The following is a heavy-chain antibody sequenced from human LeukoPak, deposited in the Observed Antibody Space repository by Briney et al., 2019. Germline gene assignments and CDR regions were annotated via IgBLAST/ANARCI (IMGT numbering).Heavy chain of an antibody. V-gene: IGHV3-7*03. Sequence: GGSLRLSCAASGFTFSSYWMSWVRQAPGKGLEWVANIKQDGSERYYVDSVKGRFTISRDNAKNSLYLQMNSLRAEDTAVYYCAISSSWFSFPFDYWGQGTLVTVSS. CDR3: AISSSWFSFPFDY. CDR1: GFTFSSYW. J-gene: IGHJ4*02. CDR2: IKQDGSER. D-gene: IGHD6-13*01.